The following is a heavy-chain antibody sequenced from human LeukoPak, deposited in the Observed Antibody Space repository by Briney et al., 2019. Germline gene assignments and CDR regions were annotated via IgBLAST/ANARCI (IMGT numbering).Heavy chain of an antibody. V-gene: IGHV4-39*01. J-gene: IGHJ4*02. CDR1: GGSISSSSYY. CDR3: ARWGLAVAGRKFDY. CDR2: IYYSGST. Sequence: SETLSLTCSVSGGSISSSSYYWGWIRQPPGKGLEWIGSIYYSGSTHYNPSLKSRVTISVDTSKNQFSLKLSSVTAADTAVYYCARWGLAVAGRKFDYWGQGTLVTVSS. D-gene: IGHD6-19*01.